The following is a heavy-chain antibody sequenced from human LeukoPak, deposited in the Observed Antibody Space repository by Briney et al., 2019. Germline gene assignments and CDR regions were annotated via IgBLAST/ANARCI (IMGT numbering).Heavy chain of an antibody. Sequence: PGGSLRLSCVTSRFTFSSYSMNWVRQAPGKGLEWVSYISSGSSIIYYADSVKGRFIISRDNARNSLYLQMNSLRAEDTAVYYCARQMARELWSPPAYWGQGTLVTVSS. CDR3: ARQMARELWSPPAY. CDR2: ISSGSSII. J-gene: IGHJ4*02. D-gene: IGHD3-10*01. V-gene: IGHV3-48*04. CDR1: RFTFSSYS.